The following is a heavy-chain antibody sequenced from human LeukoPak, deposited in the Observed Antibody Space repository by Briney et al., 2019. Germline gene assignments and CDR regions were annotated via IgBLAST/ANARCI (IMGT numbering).Heavy chain of an antibody. J-gene: IGHJ4*02. V-gene: IGHV1-46*01. CDR3: ARDLGGSSWYILSPLDY. CDR2: INPSGGST. Sequence: ASVKVSCKASGYTFTNYDINWVRQAPGQGLEWMGIINPSGGSTSYAQKFQGRVTMTRDMSTSTVYMELSSLRSEDTAVYYCARDLGGSSWYILSPLDYWGQGTLVTVSS. CDR1: GYTFTNYD. D-gene: IGHD6-13*01.